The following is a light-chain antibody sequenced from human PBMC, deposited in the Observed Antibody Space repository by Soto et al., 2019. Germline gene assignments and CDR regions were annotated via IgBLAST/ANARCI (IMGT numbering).Light chain of an antibody. CDR3: SSYTSSSTDV. CDR1: SSDVGGYNY. CDR2: DVS. V-gene: IGLV2-14*01. J-gene: IGLJ1*01. Sequence: QSALTQPASVSGSPGQSITISCTGTSSDVGGYNYVSWYQQHPGKAPKLLIYDVSDRPSEVSNSFSGSKSGNTASLTISGLQAEDEADYYCSSYTSSSTDVFGTGTKLTVL.